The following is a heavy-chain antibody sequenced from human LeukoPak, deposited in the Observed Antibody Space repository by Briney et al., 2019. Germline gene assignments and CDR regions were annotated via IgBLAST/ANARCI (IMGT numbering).Heavy chain of an antibody. CDR3: ARASGRGDY. V-gene: IGHV3-74*01. D-gene: IGHD6-19*01. CDR1: GFIFSNYF. CDR2: INSDGSST. Sequence: GSLRLSCAASGFIFSNYFMSWIRQAPGKGLVWVSRINSDGSSTSYADSVKGRFTISRDNAKNTLYLQMNSLRAEDTAVYYCARASGRGDYWGQGTLVTVSS. J-gene: IGHJ4*02.